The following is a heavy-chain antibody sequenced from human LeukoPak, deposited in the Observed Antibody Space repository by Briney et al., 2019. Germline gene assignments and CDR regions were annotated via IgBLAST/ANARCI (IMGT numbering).Heavy chain of an antibody. CDR2: ISWNSGSI. D-gene: IGHD6-19*01. Sequence: GRSLRLSCAASGFTFDDYAMRWVRHAPGKGLEWVSGISWNSGSIGYADSVKGRFTISRDNAKNSLYLQMNSLRAEDTALYYCAKDIGRSSSGPLDYWGQGTLVTVSS. CDR1: GFTFDDYA. V-gene: IGHV3-9*01. J-gene: IGHJ4*02. CDR3: AKDIGRSSSGPLDY.